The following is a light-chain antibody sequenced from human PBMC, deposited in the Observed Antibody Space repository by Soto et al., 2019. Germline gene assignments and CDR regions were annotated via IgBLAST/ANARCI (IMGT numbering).Light chain of an antibody. Sequence: QSALTQPASVSGSPGQSITISCTGTSSDVGGYNYVSWYQQHPGKAPKLMIYEVSNRPSGVSNRFSGSKSGTTASLTISGLHADDEADYYCSSYTSSSTLVFGTGTKLTVL. CDR2: EVS. CDR3: SSYTSSSTLV. CDR1: SSDVGGYNY. V-gene: IGLV2-14*01. J-gene: IGLJ1*01.